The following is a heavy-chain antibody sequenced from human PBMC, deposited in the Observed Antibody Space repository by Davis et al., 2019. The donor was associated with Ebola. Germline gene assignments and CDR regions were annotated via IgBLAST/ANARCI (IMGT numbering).Heavy chain of an antibody. V-gene: IGHV1-69*13. Sequence: AASVKVSCRASGDTVSSFGISWVRQAPGQGLEWMGGIIPMFGTANYAQKFQGRVTITADESPSTAYMELSRLRSDDTAVYYCARVGTTVTTFDYWGQGTLVTVSS. D-gene: IGHD4-17*01. CDR2: IIPMFGTA. J-gene: IGHJ4*02. CDR1: GDTVSSFG. CDR3: ARVGTTVTTFDY.